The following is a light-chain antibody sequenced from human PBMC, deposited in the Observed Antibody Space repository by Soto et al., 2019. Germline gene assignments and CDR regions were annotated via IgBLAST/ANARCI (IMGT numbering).Light chain of an antibody. CDR1: QTISSY. Sequence: DIRMTQSPSSLSASVGDRVTITCRASQTISSYLNWYQQKPRKAPKLLIYAASSLQSRVPPRFSGSGSGTDFTLTISSLQPEDFATYYCQQSHGIPYTFGQGTKLEIK. J-gene: IGKJ2*01. CDR2: AAS. V-gene: IGKV1-39*01. CDR3: QQSHGIPYT.